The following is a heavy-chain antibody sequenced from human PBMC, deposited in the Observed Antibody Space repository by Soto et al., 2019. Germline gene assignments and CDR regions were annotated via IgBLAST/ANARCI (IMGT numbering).Heavy chain of an antibody. CDR3: ARAPGTMILSGGWNWFDP. D-gene: IGHD3-22*01. V-gene: IGHV1-69*01. CDR1: GGTFSSYA. CDR2: IIPIFGTA. Sequence: QVQLVQSGAEVKKPGSSVKVSCKASGGTFSSYAISWVRQAPGQGLEWMGGIIPIFGTANYAQKFQGRVTITADESTSTAYMELSSLRSEDTAVYYCARAPGTMILSGGWNWFDPRGQGTLVTVSS. J-gene: IGHJ5*02.